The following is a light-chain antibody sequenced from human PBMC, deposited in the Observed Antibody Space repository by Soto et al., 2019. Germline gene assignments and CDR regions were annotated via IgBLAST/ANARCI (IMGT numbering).Light chain of an antibody. CDR2: AAS. J-gene: IGKJ1*01. CDR1: QVISNC. Sequence: DIKMTQSPSSLSASVGDRVTITCRASQVISNCLAWYQQKPEKVPKILIYAASDLQSGVPSRFSGSGSGTDFTLTISSVRPEDVATYYCQKYYSAPWTFGQGTKVDI. V-gene: IGKV1-27*01. CDR3: QKYYSAPWT.